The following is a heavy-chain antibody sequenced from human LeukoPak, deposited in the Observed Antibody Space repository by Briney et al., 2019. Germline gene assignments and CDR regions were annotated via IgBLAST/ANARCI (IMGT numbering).Heavy chain of an antibody. J-gene: IGHJ4*02. CDR3: ASGVHDYGDYVFDY. D-gene: IGHD4-17*01. CDR1: GGTFSSYA. Sequence: WASVKVSCKASGGTFSSYAISWVRQAPGQGLEWMGGIIPIFGTANYAQKFQGRVTITADESTSTAYMELSSLRSEDTAVYYCASGVHDYGDYVFDYWGQGTLVTVSS. V-gene: IGHV1-69*01. CDR2: IIPIFGTA.